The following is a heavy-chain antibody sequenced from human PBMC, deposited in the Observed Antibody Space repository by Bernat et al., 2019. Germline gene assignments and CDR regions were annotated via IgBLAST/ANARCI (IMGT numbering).Heavy chain of an antibody. CDR2: NRSKAYGGTT. CDR3: TRDIGVLRFLEWLLYGFDY. D-gene: IGHD3-3*01. J-gene: IGHJ4*02. Sequence: EVQLVESGGGLVKPGRSLRLSCTASGFTFGDYAMSWFRQAPGKGLEWVGFNRSKAYGGTTEYAASVKGRFTISRDDSKSIAYLQMNSLKAEDTAVYYCTRDIGVLRFLEWLLYGFDYWGQGTLVTVSS. V-gene: IGHV3-49*05. CDR1: GFTFGDYA.